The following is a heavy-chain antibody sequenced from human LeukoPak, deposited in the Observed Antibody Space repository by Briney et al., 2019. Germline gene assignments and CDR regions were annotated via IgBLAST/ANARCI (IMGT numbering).Heavy chain of an antibody. CDR2: ISGSGGST. CDR3: ARRSDSSSWYFDY. Sequence: GGSLRLSCATSGFTFRNYGMSWVRQAPGKGLEWVSTISGSGGSTYYADSVKGRFTISRDNSKNTLFLHMNSLRAEDTAIYYCARRSDSSSWYFDYWGQGTLVTVSS. J-gene: IGHJ4*02. V-gene: IGHV3-23*01. CDR1: GFTFRNYG. D-gene: IGHD6-13*01.